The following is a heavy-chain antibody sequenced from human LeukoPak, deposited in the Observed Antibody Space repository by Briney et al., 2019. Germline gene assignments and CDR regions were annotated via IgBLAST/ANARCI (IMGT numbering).Heavy chain of an antibody. CDR3: ARGKYGYNYDY. V-gene: IGHV5-51*01. D-gene: IGHD5-24*01. CDR1: GYSFTTYW. Sequence: GESLKISRKTSGYSFTTYWIGWVRQMPGKGLEWMGVIHPGDSDTRYSPSFQGQVTISADKSISTAYLQWSGLKASDTAMYYCARGKYGYNYDYWGQGTLVTVSS. CDR2: IHPGDSDT. J-gene: IGHJ4*02.